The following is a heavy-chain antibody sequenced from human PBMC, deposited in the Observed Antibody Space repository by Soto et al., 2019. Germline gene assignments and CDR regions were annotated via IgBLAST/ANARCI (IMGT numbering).Heavy chain of an antibody. D-gene: IGHD3-3*01. V-gene: IGHV3-23*01. Sequence: GGSLRLSCAAPGFIFNNFALSWVRQAPEKGLEWVSANSGGGGSTYYADSVKGRFTDSRDNSKNTLYLQMNSLRAEDTAVYYCATSSRFLDWSYTNWGQGTLVTVSS. CDR1: GFIFNNFA. J-gene: IGHJ4*02. CDR3: ATSSRFLDWSYTN. CDR2: NSGGGGST.